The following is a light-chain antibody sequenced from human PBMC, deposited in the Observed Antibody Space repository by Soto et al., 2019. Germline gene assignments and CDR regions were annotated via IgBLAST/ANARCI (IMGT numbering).Light chain of an antibody. CDR3: SSYTSSSTPYV. J-gene: IGLJ1*01. Sequence: QSVLTQPTSVSGSPGQSITISCTGTSSDVDGYNYVSWYQQHPGKAPKLKIYDVSNQPSGVSNRFSGSKSGNTASLTISGLQAEDEADYYCSSYTSSSTPYVFGTGTKVTVL. V-gene: IGLV2-14*01. CDR2: DVS. CDR1: SSDVDGYNY.